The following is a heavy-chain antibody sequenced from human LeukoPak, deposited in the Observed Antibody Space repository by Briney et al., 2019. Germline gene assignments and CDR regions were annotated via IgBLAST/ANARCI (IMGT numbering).Heavy chain of an antibody. CDR3: ARDPRGYSYGYWYFDL. CDR1: GFTFSTYA. Sequence: GGSLRLSCAASGFTFSTYAFHWVRQSPGKGLEWVTFISYDGTIKHYADSVKGRFTISRDNAKNSLYLQMNSLRAEDTALYYCARDPRGYSYGYWYFDLWGRGILVTVSS. D-gene: IGHD5-18*01. V-gene: IGHV3-30-3*01. CDR2: ISYDGTIK. J-gene: IGHJ2*01.